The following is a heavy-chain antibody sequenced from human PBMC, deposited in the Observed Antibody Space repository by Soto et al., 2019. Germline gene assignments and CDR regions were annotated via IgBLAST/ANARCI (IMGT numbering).Heavy chain of an antibody. Sequence: GASVKVSCKASGYTFTSYGISWVRQAPGQGLEWMGWISAYNGNTNYAQKLQGRVTMTTDKSTSTAYMELSSLRSEDTAVYYCARHDCISSSCYYYYYYGMDVWGQGTTVTVSS. J-gene: IGHJ6*02. CDR1: GYTFTSYG. V-gene: IGHV1-18*01. CDR3: ARHDCISSSCYYYYYYGMDV. CDR2: ISAYNGNT. D-gene: IGHD2-2*01.